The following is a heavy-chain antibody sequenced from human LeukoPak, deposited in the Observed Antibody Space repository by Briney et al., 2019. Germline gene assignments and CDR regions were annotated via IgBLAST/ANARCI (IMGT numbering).Heavy chain of an antibody. J-gene: IGHJ3*02. D-gene: IGHD4-17*01. V-gene: IGHV1-18*01. Sequence: ASVKVSCKASGYTFSSYGITWVRQAPGQGLEWMGWISGYNGNTNYAQKFQGRVTMTTDTSTSTAYMELKRLRSDDTAVYYCARPGNYGETLDAFDIWGQGTMVTVSS. CDR1: GYTFSSYG. CDR3: ARPGNYGETLDAFDI. CDR2: ISGYNGNT.